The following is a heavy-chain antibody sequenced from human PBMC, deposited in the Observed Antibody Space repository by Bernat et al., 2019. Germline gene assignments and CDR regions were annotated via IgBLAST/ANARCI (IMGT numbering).Heavy chain of an antibody. CDR1: GFTFSSYS. CDR2: ISSSSSYI. D-gene: IGHD6-13*01. V-gene: IGHV3-21*01. Sequence: EVQLVESGGGLVKPGGSLRLSCAASGFTFSSYSMNWVRQAPGKGLEWVSSISSSSSYIYYADSVKGRFTISRDNAKNSLYLQMNSLRAEDTAVYYCARDTSPLPPSSSWYGPYYYGMDVWAKGPRSPSP. J-gene: IGHJ6*02. CDR3: ARDTSPLPPSSSWYGPYYYGMDV.